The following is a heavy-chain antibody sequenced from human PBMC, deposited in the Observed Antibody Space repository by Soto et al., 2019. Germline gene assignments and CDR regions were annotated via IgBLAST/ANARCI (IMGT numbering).Heavy chain of an antibody. CDR3: AIIAVGDSGLAV. CDR1: GYTFASYY. Sequence: ASVKVSCKASGYTFASYYMHWVRQAPGQGLEWMGIINPSGGSTSYAQKFQGRVTMTRDTSTSTVYMELSSLRSEDTAVYCCAIIAVGDSGLAVWGQGTTVTVSS. V-gene: IGHV1-46*03. CDR2: INPSGGST. D-gene: IGHD3-10*01. J-gene: IGHJ6*02.